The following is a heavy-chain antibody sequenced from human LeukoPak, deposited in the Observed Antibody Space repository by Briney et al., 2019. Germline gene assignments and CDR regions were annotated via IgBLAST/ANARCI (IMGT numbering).Heavy chain of an antibody. Sequence: ASVKVSCKASGGTFSTFEIGWVRQAPGQGLEWMGGVITMFGTANYAQKFQGRVTITADGSTNTAYMELSRLTTEDTAVYYCARDVVVTGTGSHFDPWGQGTLVTVSS. CDR2: VITMFGTA. CDR3: ARDVVVTGTGSHFDP. CDR1: GGTFSTFE. D-gene: IGHD2-21*02. J-gene: IGHJ5*02. V-gene: IGHV1-69*13.